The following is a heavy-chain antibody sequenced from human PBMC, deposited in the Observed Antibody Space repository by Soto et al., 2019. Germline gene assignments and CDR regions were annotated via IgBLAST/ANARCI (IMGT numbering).Heavy chain of an antibody. Sequence: ASVKVSCKASGYTFSNFGISWVRQAPGEGLEWMGWISPNSEKTKIAQRFQGRVTMTTDTSTSTAYMELRSLRSDDTAVYYCARAPRSSWYAPWGQGTLVTVSS. CDR1: GYTFSNFG. J-gene: IGHJ5*02. CDR3: ARAPRSSWYAP. CDR2: ISPNSEKT. V-gene: IGHV1-18*01. D-gene: IGHD6-13*01.